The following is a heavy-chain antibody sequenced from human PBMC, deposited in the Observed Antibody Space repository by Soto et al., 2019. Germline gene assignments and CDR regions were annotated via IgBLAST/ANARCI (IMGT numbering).Heavy chain of an antibody. Sequence: QVQLVHSGAEVKKPGSSVKVSCKASGGTFSSYTISWVRQAPGQGLEWMGRIIPILGIANYAQKCQGRVTITADKSTSTAYMELSSLRSEDTAVYYCARESPDYYYYMDVWGKGTTVTVSS. CDR3: ARESPDYYYYMDV. J-gene: IGHJ6*03. CDR1: GGTFSSYT. V-gene: IGHV1-69*04. CDR2: IIPILGIA.